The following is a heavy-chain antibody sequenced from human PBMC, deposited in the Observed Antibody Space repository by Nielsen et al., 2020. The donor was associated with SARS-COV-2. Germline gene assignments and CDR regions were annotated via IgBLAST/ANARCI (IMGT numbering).Heavy chain of an antibody. CDR3: ARDRGSGSFLYGMDV. D-gene: IGHD3-10*01. V-gene: IGHV3-15*01. Sequence: GGSLKLSCAASGFTFSSLWMSWVRQAPGKGLEWVGRIKSKTDGGTTDYAAPVKGRFTISRDNSKNTLYLQMNSLRAEDTAVYYCARDRGSGSFLYGMDVWGQGTTVTVSS. J-gene: IGHJ6*02. CDR2: IKSKTDGGTT. CDR1: GFTFSSLW.